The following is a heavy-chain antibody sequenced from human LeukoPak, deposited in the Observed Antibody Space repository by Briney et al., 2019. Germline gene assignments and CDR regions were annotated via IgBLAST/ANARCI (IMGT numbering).Heavy chain of an antibody. V-gene: IGHV1-69*04. CDR2: IIPILGIA. Sequence: ASVKVSCKASGGTFSSYATSWVRQAPGQGLEWMGRIIPILGIANYAQKFQGRVTITADKSTSTAYMELSSLRSEDTAVYYCARDNSSGWLKAPWNWGQGTLVTVSS. CDR3: ARDNSSGWLKAPWN. J-gene: IGHJ4*02. CDR1: GGTFSSYA. D-gene: IGHD6-19*01.